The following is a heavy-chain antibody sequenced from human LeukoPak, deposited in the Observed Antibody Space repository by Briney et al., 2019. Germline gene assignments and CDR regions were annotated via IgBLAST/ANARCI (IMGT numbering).Heavy chain of an antibody. D-gene: IGHD6-25*01. CDR3: GTLLSNAAFDY. V-gene: IGHV1-2*02. CDR1: GYIFTGYY. J-gene: IGHJ4*02. Sequence: ASVKVSCKASGYIFTGYYMHWVRQAPGQGLEWMGWINPNSGETRYAQKFQGRVTMTRDTSISTAYMELSRLRSDETAVYYCGTLLSNAAFDYWGQGPLVTVSS. CDR2: INPNSGET.